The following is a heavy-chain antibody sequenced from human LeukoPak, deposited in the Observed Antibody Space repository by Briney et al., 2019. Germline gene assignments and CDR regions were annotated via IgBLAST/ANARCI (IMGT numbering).Heavy chain of an antibody. Sequence: SVKVSCKASGGTFSSYAISWVRQAPGQGLEWMGGIIPIFGTTNYAQKFQGRVTITADESTSTAYMELSSLRSEDTAVYYCAFGRRMTTVTYFDYWGQGTLVTVSS. J-gene: IGHJ4*02. V-gene: IGHV1-69*13. CDR3: AFGRRMTTVTYFDY. CDR1: GGTFSSYA. CDR2: IIPIFGTT. D-gene: IGHD4-17*01.